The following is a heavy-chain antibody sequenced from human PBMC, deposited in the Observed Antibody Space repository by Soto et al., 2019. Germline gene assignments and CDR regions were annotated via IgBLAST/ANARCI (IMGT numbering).Heavy chain of an antibody. CDR2: IYHSGST. J-gene: IGHJ4*02. CDR1: GGSISSSNW. V-gene: IGHV4-4*02. Sequence: SETLSLTCAVSGGSISSSNWWSWVRQPPGKGLEWIGEIYHSGSTNYNPSLKSRVTISVDKSKNQFSLKLSSVTAADTAVYYCARVRGNWGYCSGGSCYSSGDYWGQGTLVTVSS. CDR3: ARVRGNWGYCSGGSCYSSGDY. D-gene: IGHD2-15*01.